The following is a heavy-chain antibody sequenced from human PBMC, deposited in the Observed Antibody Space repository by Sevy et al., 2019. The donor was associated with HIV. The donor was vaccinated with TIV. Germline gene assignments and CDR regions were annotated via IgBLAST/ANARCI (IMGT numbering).Heavy chain of an antibody. J-gene: IGHJ6*02. V-gene: IGHV1-69*13. D-gene: IGHD2-2*01. CDR2: ITRIFGTS. CDR1: GGTFSSYS. CDR3: AFRGGYHLLTNYYFAMDV. Sequence: ASVKVSCKASGGTFSSYSISWVRQAPGQGLEWMGGITRIFGTSNYAQKFQGRVKITATESTSTAYMRLSSLRSEDTAVYYCAFRGGYHLLTNYYFAMDVWGQGTTVTVSS.